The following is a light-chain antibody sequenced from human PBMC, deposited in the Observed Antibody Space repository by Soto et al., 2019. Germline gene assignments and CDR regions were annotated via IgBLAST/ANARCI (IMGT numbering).Light chain of an antibody. J-gene: IGLJ1*01. CDR3: SSYTSISPYV. CDR1: SSDVSIYKY. V-gene: IGLV2-14*01. CDR2: DVT. Sequence: QSALTQPASVAGSPGQSITISCTATSSDVSIYKYFSWYQQHPGKAPKLIIYDVTNRPSGVSNRFSGSKSGNTASLTFSGLHAEDEADYYCSSYTSISPYVFGAGTKVTV.